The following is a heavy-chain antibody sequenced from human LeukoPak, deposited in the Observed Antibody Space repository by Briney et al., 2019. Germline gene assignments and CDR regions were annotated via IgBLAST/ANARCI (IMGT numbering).Heavy chain of an antibody. Sequence: GGSLRLSCVTSGFTLDDYALHWVRQAPGQGLEWISLISGDGKSTYYADSVKGRFTVSRDNSKNSLYLQMSSLRADDTALYYCAKGVRSGTYYNCFDPWGQGTLVTVSS. CDR2: ISGDGKST. J-gene: IGHJ5*02. CDR1: GFTLDDYA. CDR3: AKGVRSGTYYNCFDP. D-gene: IGHD1-26*01. V-gene: IGHV3-43*02.